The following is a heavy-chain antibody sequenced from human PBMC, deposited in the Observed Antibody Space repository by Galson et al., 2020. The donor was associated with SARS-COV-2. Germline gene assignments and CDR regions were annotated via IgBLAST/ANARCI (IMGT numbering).Heavy chain of an antibody. J-gene: IGHJ6*03. CDR1: GFTFVNYA. CDR3: ARFSTDCSSSICRYSYDYYFMDV. D-gene: IGHD2-2*01. V-gene: IGHV3-23*01. Sequence: GGSLRLSCAASGFTFVNYAMSWVRQAPGKGLEWVSAIRGKTGTTYYADSVKGRFTISRDNSKSTLYLQMSRLRADDTAVYYCARFSTDCSSSICRYSYDYYFMDVWGKGTAVTVAS. CDR2: IRGKTGTT.